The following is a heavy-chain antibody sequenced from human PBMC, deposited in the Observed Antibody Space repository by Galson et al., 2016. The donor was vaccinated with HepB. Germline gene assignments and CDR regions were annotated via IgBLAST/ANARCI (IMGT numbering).Heavy chain of an antibody. CDR2: IWYDGSNK. V-gene: IGHV3-33*01. CDR3: ARDWLELRHYYYMDV. D-gene: IGHD1-7*01. J-gene: IGHJ6*03. CDR1: GFIFSSYS. Sequence: SLRLSCAASGFIFSSYSMHWVRQAPGKGLEWVAVIWYDGSNKYYADSVKGRFTISRDNSKNTLYLQMNSLRAEDTAVYYCARDWLELRHYYYMDVWGKGTTVTVSS.